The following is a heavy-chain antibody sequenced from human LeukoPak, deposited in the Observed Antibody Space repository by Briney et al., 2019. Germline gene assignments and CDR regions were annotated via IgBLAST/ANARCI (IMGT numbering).Heavy chain of an antibody. CDR3: ARNGYSSSWYRWFDP. D-gene: IGHD6-13*01. Sequence: ASVKVSCKASGYTFTSYAMHWVRQAPGQRLEWMGWINAGNGNTKYSQKFQGRVTITRDTSASTAYMELSSLRSEDTAVYYCARNGYSSSWYRWFDPWGQGTLVTVSS. V-gene: IGHV1-3*01. J-gene: IGHJ5*02. CDR2: INAGNGNT. CDR1: GYTFTSYA.